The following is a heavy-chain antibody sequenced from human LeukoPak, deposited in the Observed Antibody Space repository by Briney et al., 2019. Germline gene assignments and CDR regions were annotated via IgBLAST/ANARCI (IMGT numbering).Heavy chain of an antibody. D-gene: IGHD3-10*01. Sequence: GGSLRLSCAASGFTFSSYAMSWVRQAPGKGLEWLSTISGSGTTTYYVDSVKGRFTVSRDNSKNTLYLQMSSLRAGDTAVYYCAKAGHYGSGSYYSDYWGRGTLVTVSP. CDR2: ISGSGTTT. V-gene: IGHV3-23*01. J-gene: IGHJ4*02. CDR3: AKAGHYGSGSYYSDY. CDR1: GFTFSSYA.